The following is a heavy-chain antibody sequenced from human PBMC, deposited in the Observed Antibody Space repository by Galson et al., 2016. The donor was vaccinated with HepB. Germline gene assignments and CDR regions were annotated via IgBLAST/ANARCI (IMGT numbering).Heavy chain of an antibody. CDR3: NRRFNYGDNLIDY. V-gene: IGHV4-39*01. CDR1: GGSISSSSYY. CDR2: MYYSGNT. J-gene: IGHJ4*02. Sequence: SETLSLTCTVSGGSISSSSYYWGWIRQPPGKGLEWIGDMYYSGNTYYNPSLKSRVTISVDTSKNQFSLKLTSVTAADTAVYYCNRRFNYGDNLIDYWGQGTLVTVSS. D-gene: IGHD4-17*01.